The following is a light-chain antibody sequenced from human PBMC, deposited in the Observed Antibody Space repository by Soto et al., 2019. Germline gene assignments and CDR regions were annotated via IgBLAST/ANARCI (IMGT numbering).Light chain of an antibody. CDR3: QQRSNWPLP. CDR2: DAS. V-gene: IGKV3-11*01. Sequence: ELVLTQSPATLSFFPGEQATLSHRASQSVSSYLAWYQQKPGQAPRLLIYDASNRATGIPARFSGSGSGTDFTLTTSSLEPEDFAVYYCQQRSNWPLPFGQGTRLE. CDR1: QSVSSY. J-gene: IGKJ5*01.